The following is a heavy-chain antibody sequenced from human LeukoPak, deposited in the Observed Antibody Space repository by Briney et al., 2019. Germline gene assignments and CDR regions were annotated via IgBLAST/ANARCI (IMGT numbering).Heavy chain of an antibody. D-gene: IGHD3-16*01. Sequence: PGGSLRLSCAASGFTFSNAWMSWVRPAPGEGLERVGRIKSKTDGETTDYAAPVKGRFTISRDDSKNTLYLQMNSLKTEDTAVYYCATGGYYLDYWGQGTLVTVSS. V-gene: IGHV3-15*01. CDR1: GFTFSNAW. CDR3: ATGGYYLDY. J-gene: IGHJ4*02. CDR2: IKSKTDGETT.